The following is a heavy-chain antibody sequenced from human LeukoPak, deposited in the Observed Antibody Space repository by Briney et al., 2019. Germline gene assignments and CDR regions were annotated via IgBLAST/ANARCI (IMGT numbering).Heavy chain of an antibody. V-gene: IGHV3-30*02. CDR1: GFTFSSYG. CDR2: IRYDGSKK. CDR3: AKEGSDDY. Sequence: GGSLRLSCAASGFTFSSYGMHWVRQAPGKGLEWVAFIRYDGSKKYYADSVKGRITISRDNSKNTLYLQMNSLRAQDTAVYYCAKEGSDDYWGQGTLVTVSS. J-gene: IGHJ4*02.